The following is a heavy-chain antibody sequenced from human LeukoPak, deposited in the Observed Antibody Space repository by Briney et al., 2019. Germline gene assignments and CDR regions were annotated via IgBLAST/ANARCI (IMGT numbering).Heavy chain of an antibody. J-gene: IGHJ4*02. CDR3: ARGVYIAAAQYGY. CDR1: GGSISSYY. D-gene: IGHD6-13*01. V-gene: IGHV4-59*01. Sequence: SETLSLTCTVSGGSISSYYWSWIRQPPGKGLEWIGYIYYSGTTNHNPSLKSRVTISVDTSKNQFSLKLSSVTAADTAVYYCARGVYIAAAQYGYWGQGALVTVSS. CDR2: IYYSGTT.